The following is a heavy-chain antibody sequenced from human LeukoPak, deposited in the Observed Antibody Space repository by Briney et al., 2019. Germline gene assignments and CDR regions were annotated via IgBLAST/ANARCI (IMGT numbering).Heavy chain of an antibody. D-gene: IGHD5/OR15-5a*01. CDR1: GFTFSSYG. CDR3: ARSSLPYYFDY. V-gene: IGHV3-33*01. CDR2: IWYDGSNK. J-gene: IGHJ4*02. Sequence: PGGSLRLSCAASGFTFSSYGMHWVRQAPGKGLEWVAVIWYDGSNKYYADSVKGRFTISRDNPKNTLYLQMNSLRAEDTAVYYCARSSLPYYFDYWGQGTLVTVSS.